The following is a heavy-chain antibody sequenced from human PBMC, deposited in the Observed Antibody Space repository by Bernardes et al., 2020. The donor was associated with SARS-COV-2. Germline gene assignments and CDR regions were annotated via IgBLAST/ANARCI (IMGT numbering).Heavy chain of an antibody. CDR2: ISYDGSNK. Sequence: GGSLRLSCAASGFTFSSYGMHWVRQAPGKGLEWVAVISYDGSNKYYADSVKGRFTISRDNSKNTLYLQMNSLRAEDTAVYYCAKEGGEFQDGTDYWGQGTLVTVSS. CDR1: GFTFSSYG. CDR3: AKEGGEFQDGTDY. D-gene: IGHD3-16*01. V-gene: IGHV3-30*18. J-gene: IGHJ4*02.